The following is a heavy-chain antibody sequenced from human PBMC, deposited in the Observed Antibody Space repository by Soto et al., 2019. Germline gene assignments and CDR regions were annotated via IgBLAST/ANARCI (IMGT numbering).Heavy chain of an antibody. J-gene: IGHJ4*02. CDR2: ISGSGGST. CDR1: GLLFSNYS. CDR3: AKDLGFLAGSPFDY. Sequence: GGALRLSLPGSGLLFSNYSMRLVRQAPGKGLEWVPAISGSGGSTYYADSVKGRFTISRDNSKNTLYLQMNSLRAEDTAVYYCAKDLGFLAGSPFDYWGQGTLVTVSS. V-gene: IGHV3-23*01. D-gene: IGHD3-10*01.